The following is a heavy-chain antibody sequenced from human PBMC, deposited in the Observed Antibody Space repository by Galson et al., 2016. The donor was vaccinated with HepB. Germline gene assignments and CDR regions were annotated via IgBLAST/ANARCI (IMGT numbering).Heavy chain of an antibody. D-gene: IGHD3-16*02. Sequence: CAISGDSVSSTSAGWSWVRQSPSRGLEWLGRTFYRSKWYYDYAISVRSRITINPDTSKNQFSLQLISVTPEDTAVYYCARGFRLGDLSSPRERDAFDMWGQGTMVTVSS. V-gene: IGHV6-1*01. J-gene: IGHJ3*02. CDR3: ARGFRLGDLSSPRERDAFDM. CDR2: TFYRSKWYY. CDR1: GDSVSSTSAG.